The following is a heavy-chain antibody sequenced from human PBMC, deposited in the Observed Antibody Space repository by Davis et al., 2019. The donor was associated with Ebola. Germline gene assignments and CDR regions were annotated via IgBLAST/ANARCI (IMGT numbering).Heavy chain of an antibody. CDR3: ARSSYQPDW. CDR2: INTDGSFT. J-gene: IGHJ4*02. Sequence: GESLKISCAASGFTFSSYWMHWVRQTPGKGLVWVSRINTDGSFTDNADSVKGRFTISRDNARNTVSLQMNSLRAEDTALYYCARSSYQPDWWGQGTLVTVSS. D-gene: IGHD2-2*01. V-gene: IGHV3-74*01. CDR1: GFTFSSYW.